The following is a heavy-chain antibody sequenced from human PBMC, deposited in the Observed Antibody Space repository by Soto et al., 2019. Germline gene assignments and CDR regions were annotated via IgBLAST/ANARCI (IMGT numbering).Heavy chain of an antibody. D-gene: IGHD4-4*01. Sequence: QVQLVESGGAVVQPGRSLRLSCAASGFTFSSYAMHWVRQAPGKGLEWVAVISYDGSNKYYADSVKGRFTISRDNSKNTLYLQMSSLRTDDTAVYYCARPLWRDDYNWGYFDLWGRGTLVTVSS. CDR3: ARPLWRDDYNWGYFDL. V-gene: IGHV3-30-3*01. CDR1: GFTFSSYA. J-gene: IGHJ2*01. CDR2: ISYDGSNK.